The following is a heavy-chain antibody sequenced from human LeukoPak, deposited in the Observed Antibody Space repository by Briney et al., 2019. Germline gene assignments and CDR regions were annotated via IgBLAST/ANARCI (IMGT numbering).Heavy chain of an antibody. CDR3: ARVNSSSWHAIDY. CDR1: GGSISSYY. Sequence: KPSETLSLTCTVSGGSISSYYWSWIRQPPGKGLEWIGYIYYSGSTNYNPSLKSRVTISVDTSKNQFSLKLSSVTAADTAVYYCARVNSSSWHAIDYWGQGTLVTVSS. CDR2: IYYSGST. D-gene: IGHD6-13*01. V-gene: IGHV4-59*01. J-gene: IGHJ4*02.